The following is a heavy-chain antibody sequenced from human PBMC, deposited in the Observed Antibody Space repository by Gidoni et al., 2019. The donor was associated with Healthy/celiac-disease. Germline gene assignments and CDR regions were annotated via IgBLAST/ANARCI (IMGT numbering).Heavy chain of an antibody. CDR3: ARGLPYGGNSVVWFDP. V-gene: IGHV1-69*01. Sequence: QVQLVQSGAEVKKPGSSVKVSCKASGGTFSSYAISWVRQAPGQGLEWMGGIIPIFGTANYAQKFQGRGTITADESTSTAYMELSSLRSEDTAVYYCARGLPYGGNSVVWFDPWGQGTLVTVSS. J-gene: IGHJ5*02. CDR2: IIPIFGTA. D-gene: IGHD4-17*01. CDR1: GGTFSSYA.